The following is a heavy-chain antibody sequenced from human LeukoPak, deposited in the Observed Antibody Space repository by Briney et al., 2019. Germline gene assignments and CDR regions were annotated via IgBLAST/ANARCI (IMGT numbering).Heavy chain of an antibody. CDR1: GYSINSGHY. Sequence: SETLSLTCTVSGYSINSGHYWGWIRQPPGKGLEWIGSIFHGGNTYSNPSLKSRVTISVDTSKNQFSLKLTSVTAADTAVYYCATRLHYYYDTSPSFFDIWGQGTMVTVSS. CDR3: ATRLHYYYDTSPSFFDI. D-gene: IGHD3-22*01. J-gene: IGHJ3*02. V-gene: IGHV4-38-2*02. CDR2: IFHGGNT.